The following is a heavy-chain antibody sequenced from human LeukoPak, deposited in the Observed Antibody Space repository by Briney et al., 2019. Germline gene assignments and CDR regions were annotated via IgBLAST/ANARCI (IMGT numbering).Heavy chain of an antibody. CDR3: ASEIGGYDWIFDY. V-gene: IGHV3-66*01. CDR1: GFTVSSNY. Sequence: GGSLRLSCAASGFTVSSNYMSWVRQAPGKGLEWVSVIYGGGSTYYADSVKGRFTISRDKSKNTLYLQMNSLRAEDTAVYYCASEIGGYDWIFDYWGQGTLVTVS. J-gene: IGHJ4*02. CDR2: IYGGGST. D-gene: IGHD5-12*01.